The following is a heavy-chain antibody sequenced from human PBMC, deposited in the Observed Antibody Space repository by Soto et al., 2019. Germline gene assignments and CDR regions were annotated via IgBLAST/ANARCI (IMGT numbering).Heavy chain of an antibody. J-gene: IGHJ3*02. CDR1: GGSISSSSYY. V-gene: IGHV4-39*07. CDR3: ARGYCSGGSCPVFDI. D-gene: IGHD2-15*01. Sequence: PSETLSLTCTVSGGSISSSSYYWGWIRQPPGKGLEWIGSIYYSGSTNYNPSLKSRVTISVDTSKNQFSLKLSSVTAADTAVYYCARGYCSGGSCPVFDIWGQGTMVTVSS. CDR2: IYYSGST.